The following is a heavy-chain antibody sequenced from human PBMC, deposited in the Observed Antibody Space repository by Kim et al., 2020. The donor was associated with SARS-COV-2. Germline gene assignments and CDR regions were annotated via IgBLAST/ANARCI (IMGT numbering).Heavy chain of an antibody. CDR1: GYTFTGYY. V-gene: IGHV1-2*06. CDR2: INPNSGGT. D-gene: IGHD4-17*01. Sequence: ASVKVSCKASGYTFTGYYMHWVRQVPGQGLEWMGRINPNSGGTNYAQKFQDRVTMTRDTSISTAYMELNRLGSDDTAVYYCARRGGNGYGDFGGIDPWGQGTLVTVSS. CDR3: ARRGGNGYGDFGGIDP. J-gene: IGHJ5*02.